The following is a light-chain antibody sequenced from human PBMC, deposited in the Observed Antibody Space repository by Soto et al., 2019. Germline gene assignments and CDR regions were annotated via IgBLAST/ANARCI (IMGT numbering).Light chain of an antibody. J-gene: IGKJ4*01. V-gene: IGKV3-11*01. Sequence: EIVLTQFPNTLSLSPGERATLSCRASQSVNSYLAWYQQKPGQASRLLICDASNRATGIPARFSGSGSGTDFTLTISSLEPEDFAVYYCQQFASYPLTFGGGTKVDIK. CDR3: QQFASYPLT. CDR1: QSVNSY. CDR2: DAS.